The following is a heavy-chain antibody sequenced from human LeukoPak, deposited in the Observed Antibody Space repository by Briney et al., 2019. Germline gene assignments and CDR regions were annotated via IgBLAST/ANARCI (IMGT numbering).Heavy chain of an antibody. CDR2: IDSDGSGT. V-gene: IGHV3-74*01. Sequence: GRSLRLSCAASGFTFSTYAIHWVRQAPGKGLEWVARIDSDGSGTRYADSVKGRFTISRDNAKNTLYLQMNSLRAEDTAVYYCARVLSADSPGFQHWGQGTLVTVSS. CDR3: ARVLSADSPGFQH. CDR1: GFTFSTYA. J-gene: IGHJ1*01. D-gene: IGHD3-22*01.